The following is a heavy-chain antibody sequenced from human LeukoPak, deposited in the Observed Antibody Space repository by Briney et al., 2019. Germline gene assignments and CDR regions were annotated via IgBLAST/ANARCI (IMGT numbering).Heavy chain of an antibody. CDR1: GFTLRSYE. CDR3: ARDGYSYGMVFDY. V-gene: IGHV3-48*03. D-gene: IGHD5-18*01. J-gene: IGHJ4*02. Sequence: GGSLRLSCVASGFTLRSYEMNCVRQAPGEGLVWGSYIDSIGNSISYAESVKGRFTISRDNAKNSLYLHMNSLRAEDTAVYYCARDGYSYGMVFDYWGQGTLVTVSS. CDR2: IDSIGNSI.